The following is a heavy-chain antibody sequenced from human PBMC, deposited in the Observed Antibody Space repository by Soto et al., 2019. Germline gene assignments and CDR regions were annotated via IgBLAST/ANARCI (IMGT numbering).Heavy chain of an antibody. CDR2: IIPIFGTA. CDR1: GCTVSSYA. J-gene: IGHJ4*02. CDR3: ARVSTYYDSSGSDY. V-gene: IGHV1-69*06. D-gene: IGHD3-22*01. Sequence: SVKVSCKASGCTVSSYAISCVRQAPGQGLEWMGGIIPIFGTANYAQKFQGRVTITADKSTSTAYMELSSLRSEDTAVYYCARVSTYYDSSGSDYWGQGTLVTVSS.